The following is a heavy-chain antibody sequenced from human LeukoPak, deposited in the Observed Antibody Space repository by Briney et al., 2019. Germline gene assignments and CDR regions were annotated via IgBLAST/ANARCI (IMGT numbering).Heavy chain of an antibody. CDR2: INHSGST. V-gene: IGHV4-34*01. Sequence: PSETLSLTCAVYGGSFSGYYWSWIRQPPGKGLEWIGEINHSGSTNYNPSLKSRVTISVDTSKNQFSLKLSSVTAADTAVYYCASSAIYYYYYYMDVWGKGTTVTVSS. D-gene: IGHD2-2*01. CDR3: ASSAIYYYYYYMDV. CDR1: GGSFSGYY. J-gene: IGHJ6*03.